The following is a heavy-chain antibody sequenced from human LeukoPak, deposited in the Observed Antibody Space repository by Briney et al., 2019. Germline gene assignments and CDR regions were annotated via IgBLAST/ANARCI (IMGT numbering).Heavy chain of an antibody. D-gene: IGHD5-24*01. CDR3: ARVEMATMIFDY. J-gene: IGHJ4*02. V-gene: IGHV3-53*01. CDR1: GFTVSSNY. CDR2: IYSGGST. Sequence: PGGSLTLSCAASGFTVSSNYMSWVRQAPGKGLKWVSVIYSGGSTYYADSVKGRFTISRDNSKNTLYLQMNSLRAEDTAVYYCARVEMATMIFDYWGQGTLVTVSS.